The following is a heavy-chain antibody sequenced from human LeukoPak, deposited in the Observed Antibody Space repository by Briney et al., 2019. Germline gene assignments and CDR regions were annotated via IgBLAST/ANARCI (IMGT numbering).Heavy chain of an antibody. CDR1: GFTFDDYA. CDR3: AKVAKGYYYYYYMDV. J-gene: IGHJ6*03. Sequence: PGRSLRLSXAASGFTFDDYAMHWVRQATGKGLEWVSGISWNSGSIVYVDSVQGRFTTSRDNAKNSLYLQMNSLRAEDMALYYCAKVAKGYYYYYYMDVWGKGTTVTVSS. CDR2: ISWNSGSI. V-gene: IGHV3-9*03.